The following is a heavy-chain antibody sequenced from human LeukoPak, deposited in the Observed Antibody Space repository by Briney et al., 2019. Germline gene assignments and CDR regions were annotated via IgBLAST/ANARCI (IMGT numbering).Heavy chain of an antibody. D-gene: IGHD3-9*01. CDR3: ASERYYDILTGYFGEYYFDY. V-gene: IGHV4-39*01. CDR1: GGSISSSSYY. CDR2: IYYSGST. Sequence: PSETLSLTCTVSGGSISSSSYYWGWIRQPPGKGLEWIGSIYYSGSTYYNPSLKSRVTISVDTSKNQFSLKLSSVTAADTAVYYCASERYYDILTGYFGEYYFDYWGQGTLVTVSS. J-gene: IGHJ4*02.